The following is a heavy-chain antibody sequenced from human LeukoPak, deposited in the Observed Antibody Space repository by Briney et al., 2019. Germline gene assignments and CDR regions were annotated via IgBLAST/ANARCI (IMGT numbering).Heavy chain of an antibody. CDR3: ASFDITIFGVVTTDY. D-gene: IGHD3-3*01. CDR2: INPNSGGT. Sequence: WASVKVSCKASGYTFTGYYMHWVRQAPGQGLEWMGWINPNSGGTNYAQKFQGRVTMTRDTSISIAYMELSRLRSDDTAVYYCASFDITIFGVVTTDYWGQGTLVTVSS. J-gene: IGHJ4*02. V-gene: IGHV1-2*02. CDR1: GYTFTGYY.